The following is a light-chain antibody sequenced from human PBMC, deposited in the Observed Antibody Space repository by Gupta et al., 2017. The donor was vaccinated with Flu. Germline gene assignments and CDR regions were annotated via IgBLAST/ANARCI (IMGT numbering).Light chain of an antibody. V-gene: IGKV3-20*01. CDR2: GAC. CDR3: HKDGSPPFT. J-gene: IGKJ3*01. CDR1: QSVSSSY. Sequence: VLTQSPGTLSLSPGERATLSCRASQSVSSSYLAWYQQKPGQAPRLLIYGACSSATATRVRRSGCGAGLVCTRTIRRLEPEAGAEYSGHKDGSPPFTFGHGTKLEIK.